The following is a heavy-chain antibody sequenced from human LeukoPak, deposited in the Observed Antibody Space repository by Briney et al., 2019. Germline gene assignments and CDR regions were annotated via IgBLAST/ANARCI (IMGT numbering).Heavy chain of an antibody. CDR3: ARGSLMAATGTGLSS. CDR2: INPNSGDT. J-gene: IGHJ5*02. Sequence: ASVKVSCKASGYTFTGFHMHWVRQAPGQGLEWMGWINPNSGDTNYAQNFQGRVTMTRDTSISTAYVELSRLTSDDTAVYYCARGSLMAATGTGLSSWGQGTLVTVSS. CDR1: GYTFTGFH. V-gene: IGHV1-2*02. D-gene: IGHD6-13*01.